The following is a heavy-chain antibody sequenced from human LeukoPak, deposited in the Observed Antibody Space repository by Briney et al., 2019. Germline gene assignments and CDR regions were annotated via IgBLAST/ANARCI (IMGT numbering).Heavy chain of an antibody. CDR3: AAKGNGYTGIYVFAH. Sequence: PGGSLRLSCEASGFSVSTNYMSWVRQAPGKGLEWVSVFYAGGSTCYTDSVKGRFTISRDISKNSLYLQMNSLRAEDTAVYYCAAKGNGYTGIYVFAHWGQGTLVTVSS. J-gene: IGHJ4*02. V-gene: IGHV3-66*01. CDR2: FYAGGST. CDR1: GFSVSTNY. D-gene: IGHD1-26*01.